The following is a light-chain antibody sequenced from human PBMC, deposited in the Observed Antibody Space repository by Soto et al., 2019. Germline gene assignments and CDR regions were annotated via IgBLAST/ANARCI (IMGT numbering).Light chain of an antibody. Sequence: QSALTQPASVSESPGQSITIYCTGTSSDVGGYNYVSCYQQHPAKAPKLMIYEVSNRHSGVSHRFSGSQSGNTASLTISGLQAYDEAYYYCFAYATSSTLVFGGGTKLTVL. V-gene: IGLV2-14*01. CDR2: EVS. CDR1: SSDVGGYNY. CDR3: FAYATSSTLV. J-gene: IGLJ3*02.